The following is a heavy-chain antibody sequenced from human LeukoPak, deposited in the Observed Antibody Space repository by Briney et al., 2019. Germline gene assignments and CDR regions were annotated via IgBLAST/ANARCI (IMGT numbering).Heavy chain of an antibody. D-gene: IGHD3-3*01. V-gene: IGHV3-21*01. J-gene: IGHJ4*02. CDR1: GFSLRDYS. CDR3: ARDEARSYDFRPQDH. CDR2: ISSSSRYT. Sequence: PGGSLRLSCAASGFSLRDYSMDWVRQAPGKGLEWVSSISSSSRYTFYVDSVKGRFTISRDNAKNSLYLQMNSLRVEDTAVYYCARDEARSYDFRPQDHWGQGTLVSVSS.